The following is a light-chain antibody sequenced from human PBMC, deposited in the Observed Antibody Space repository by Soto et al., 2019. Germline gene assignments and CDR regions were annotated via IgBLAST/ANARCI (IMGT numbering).Light chain of an antibody. CDR3: QQRDIWPPLT. Sequence: VLTQSPATLSLSPGERVTLFCKASQSVGVYMGWFQQKPGQAPRVLIYDATNRAGGVPARLSGSGSGTDFTLTISSLEAADSAVYYCQQRDIWPPLTFGGGTKLEIK. V-gene: IGKV3-11*01. CDR1: QSVGVY. J-gene: IGKJ4*01. CDR2: DAT.